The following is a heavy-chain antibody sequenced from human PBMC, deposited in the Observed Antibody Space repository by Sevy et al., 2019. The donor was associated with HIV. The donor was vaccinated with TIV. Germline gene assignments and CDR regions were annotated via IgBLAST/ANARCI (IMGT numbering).Heavy chain of an antibody. V-gene: IGHV3-7*03. J-gene: IGHJ4*02. CDR1: GFSFSDYW. Sequence: GGSLRLSCEGSGFSFSDYWMTWVRQAPGKGLEWVANMRQDGRETYYVDSVKGRFTVSRDNAKNSLWLQMNSLRAEDTAVYYCARGIFGSGSRLGLGYWGQGTLVTVSS. CDR3: ARGIFGSGSRLGLGY. CDR2: MRQDGRET. D-gene: IGHD3-10*01.